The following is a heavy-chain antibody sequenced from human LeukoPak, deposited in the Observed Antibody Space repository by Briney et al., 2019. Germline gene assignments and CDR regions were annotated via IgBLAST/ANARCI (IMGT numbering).Heavy chain of an antibody. CDR3: ARARIDSGYDLLGYYYYGMDV. D-gene: IGHD5-12*01. CDR2: TYYRSNWYN. V-gene: IGHV6-1*01. J-gene: IGHJ6*02. CDR1: GDSVFSNSAA. Sequence: SQTLSLTCAISGDSVFSNSAAWNWIRQSPSRGLEWLVRTYYRSNWYNDYAVSVKSRITINPDTSKNQFSLQLKSVTPEDTAVYYCARARIDSGYDLLGYYYYGMDVWGQGTTVTVS.